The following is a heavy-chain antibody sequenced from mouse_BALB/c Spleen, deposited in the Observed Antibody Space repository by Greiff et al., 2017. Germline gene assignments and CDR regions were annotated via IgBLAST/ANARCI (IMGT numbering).Heavy chain of an antibody. V-gene: IGHV1-62-3*01. CDR1: GYTFTSYW. CDR2: IDPNSGGT. D-gene: IGHD1-2*01. Sequence: QVQLKQSGAELVKPGASVKLSCKASGYTFTSYWMHWVKQRPGRGLEWIGRIDPNSGGTKYNEKFKSKATLTVDKPSSTAYMQLSSLTSEDSAVYYCTRVITTATNYFDYWGQGTTLTVSS. CDR3: TRVITTATNYFDY. J-gene: IGHJ2*01.